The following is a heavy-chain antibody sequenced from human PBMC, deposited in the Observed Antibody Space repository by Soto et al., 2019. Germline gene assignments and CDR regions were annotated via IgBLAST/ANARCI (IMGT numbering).Heavy chain of an antibody. CDR3: ARGCSGGSCYSFYFQH. D-gene: IGHD2-15*01. V-gene: IGHV1-69*04. CDR1: GETFSSYA. Sequence: ASVRLSGKASGETFSSYAISWERQAPGQGLEWMGIIIPIVGTANYAQKFQGRVTMTRDTSTSTVYMELSSLRSEDTAVYYCARGCSGGSCYSFYFQHWGQGTLVTVSS. CDR2: IIPIVGTA. J-gene: IGHJ1*01.